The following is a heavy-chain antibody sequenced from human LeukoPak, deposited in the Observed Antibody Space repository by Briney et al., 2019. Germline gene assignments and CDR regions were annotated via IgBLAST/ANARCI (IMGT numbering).Heavy chain of an antibody. V-gene: IGHV1-2*06. CDR3: ARDFIPRPNIAVVVAANPDY. J-gene: IGHJ4*02. CDR2: INPNSGGT. D-gene: IGHD2-15*01. CDR1: GYTFTGYY. Sequence: ASVKVSCKASGYTFTGYYMHWVRQAPGQGLEWMGRINPNSGGTNYAQKFQGRVTMTRDTSISTAYMELSRLRSDDTAVYYCARDFIPRPNIAVVVAANPDYWGQGTLVTVSS.